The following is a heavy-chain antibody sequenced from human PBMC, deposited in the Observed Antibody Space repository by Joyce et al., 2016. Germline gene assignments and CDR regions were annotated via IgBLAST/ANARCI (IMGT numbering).Heavy chain of an antibody. Sequence: EVQLVESGGGLVKPGRSLRLSCTSSGFIFVDYAMNWFRQAPGKGLEWVGFIRRKAYGGTTDYAAPVKGRFTISRDDSKSIAYLQMNSLKTDDTAVYYCTRIGDCSGGSCYEGWFDPWGQGTLVTVSS. CDR3: TRIGDCSGGSCYEGWFDP. D-gene: IGHD2-15*01. CDR1: GFIFVDYA. J-gene: IGHJ5*02. CDR2: IRRKAYGGTT. V-gene: IGHV3-49*05.